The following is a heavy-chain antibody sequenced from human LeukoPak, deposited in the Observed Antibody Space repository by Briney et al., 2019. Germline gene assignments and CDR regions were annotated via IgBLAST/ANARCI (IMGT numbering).Heavy chain of an antibody. J-gene: IGHJ3*02. CDR2: IYHSGST. Sequence: SETLSLTCTVSGYSISSGYYWGWIRQPPGKGLEWIGSIYHSGSTYYNPSLKSRVTISVDTSKNQFSLKLSSVTAADTAVYYCARVRAAATDAFDIWGQGTMVTVSS. D-gene: IGHD6-13*01. CDR3: ARVRAAATDAFDI. V-gene: IGHV4-38-2*02. CDR1: GYSISSGYY.